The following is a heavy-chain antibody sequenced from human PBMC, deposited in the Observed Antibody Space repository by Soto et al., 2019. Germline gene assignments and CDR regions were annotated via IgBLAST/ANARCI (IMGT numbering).Heavy chain of an antibody. D-gene: IGHD3-10*01. V-gene: IGHV3-21*01. J-gene: IGHJ6*02. Sequence: EVQLVESGGGLVKPWGSLRLSCAVYGFTFSSYSMNWVRQAPGKGLAWVSSISSTSTYIWYADAVKGRFTISRDNARNSMYLQMNSLRAEDTAVYYCARDQFYGSRRPTGYYGLAVWGQGTTVTVSS. CDR2: ISSTSTYI. CDR1: GFTFSSYS. CDR3: ARDQFYGSRRPTGYYGLAV.